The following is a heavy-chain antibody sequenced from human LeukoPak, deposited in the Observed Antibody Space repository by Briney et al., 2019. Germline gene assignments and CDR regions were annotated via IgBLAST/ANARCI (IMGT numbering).Heavy chain of an antibody. CDR1: GFTLSSYS. V-gene: IGHV3-21*01. Sequence: GGSLRLSCAASGFTLSSYSMNWVRQAPGKGLEWVSSISTSSSCIYYADSVKGRFTISRDNAKKSLYVQMNSLRAEDTAVYYCARGQDTVVTSRDAFDIWGQGTMVTVSS. D-gene: IGHD4-23*01. J-gene: IGHJ3*02. CDR3: ARGQDTVVTSRDAFDI. CDR2: ISTSSSCI.